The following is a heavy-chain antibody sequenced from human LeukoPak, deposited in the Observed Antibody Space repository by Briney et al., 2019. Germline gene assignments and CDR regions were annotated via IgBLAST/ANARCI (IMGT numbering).Heavy chain of an antibody. V-gene: IGHV1-69*04. Sequence: VASVKVSCKASGGTFSSYAISWVRQAPGQGLEWMGRIIPILGIANYAQKFQGRVTITADKSTSTAYMELSSLRSEDTAVYYCASPRYCSSTSCYGYFQHWGQGTLVTVSS. CDR2: IIPILGIA. CDR3: ASPRYCSSTSCYGYFQH. CDR1: GGTFSSYA. D-gene: IGHD2-2*01. J-gene: IGHJ1*01.